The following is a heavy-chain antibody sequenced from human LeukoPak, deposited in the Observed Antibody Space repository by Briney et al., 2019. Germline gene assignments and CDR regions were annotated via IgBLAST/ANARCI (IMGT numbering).Heavy chain of an antibody. D-gene: IGHD3-10*01. Sequence: GASVRVSCKASGYTFSRYDINWVRQATGQGLEWMGWVNPNSGYTGYAQKFQGRVIMTRNTSITTAYMELSSLRSEDTAVYCCARAPWFGEPYGMDVWGQGTTVTVSS. CDR2: VNPNSGYT. CDR1: GYTFSRYD. J-gene: IGHJ6*02. CDR3: ARAPWFGEPYGMDV. V-gene: IGHV1-8*01.